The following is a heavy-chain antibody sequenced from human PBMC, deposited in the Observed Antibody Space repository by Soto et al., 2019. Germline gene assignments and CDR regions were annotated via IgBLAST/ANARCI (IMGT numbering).Heavy chain of an antibody. CDR2: TTYDGGIK. J-gene: IGHJ6*02. CDR3: AGALENPYFYYGPNV. Sequence: AGGSLRLSCAASGFSFSSYGMEWVRRAPGKGLEWVAATTYDGGIKHYVDSVKGRFTISRDNSKNTLYLQMNSLRVEDTATYYCAGALENPYFYYGPNVWVQGTTVTVS. CDR1: GFSFSSYG. D-gene: IGHD1-1*01. V-gene: IGHV3-30*03.